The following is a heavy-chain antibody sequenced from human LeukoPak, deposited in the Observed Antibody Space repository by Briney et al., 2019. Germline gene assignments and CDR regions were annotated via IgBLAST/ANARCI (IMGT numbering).Heavy chain of an antibody. CDR3: ARAGYSSGWYGGAFDI. CDR1: GFTFSSYS. Sequence: GGSLRLSCAASGFTFSSYSMNWVRQAPGKGLEWVSSISSSSSYIYYADSVKGRFTISRDNAKNSLYLQMNSLRAEDTAVYYCARAGYSSGWYGGAFDIWGQGTMVTVSS. CDR2: ISSSSSYI. D-gene: IGHD6-19*01. V-gene: IGHV3-21*01. J-gene: IGHJ3*02.